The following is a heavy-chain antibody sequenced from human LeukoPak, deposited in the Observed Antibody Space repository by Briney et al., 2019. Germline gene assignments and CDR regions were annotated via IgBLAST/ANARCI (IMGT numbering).Heavy chain of an antibody. CDR1: GFTFISYT. Sequence: AGGSLRLSCVASGFTFISYTMHWVRQAPGKGLEYVSGISSNGGNTYYSDSVKGRFSISRDNSKNTLYLQMGSLRAEDMAVYYCARDSRPHCGGDCSIDYWGQGTLVTVSS. CDR2: ISSNGGNT. D-gene: IGHD2-21*02. J-gene: IGHJ4*02. CDR3: ARDSRPHCGGDCSIDY. V-gene: IGHV3-64*02.